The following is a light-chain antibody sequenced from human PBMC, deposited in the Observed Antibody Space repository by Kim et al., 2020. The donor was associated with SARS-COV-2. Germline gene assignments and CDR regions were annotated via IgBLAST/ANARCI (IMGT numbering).Light chain of an antibody. CDR2: DAS. J-gene: IGKJ5*01. V-gene: IGKV1-5*01. CDR1: QTVESW. CDR3: QQYNTYPS. Sequence: SPSVGDRVTSTCRASQTVESWLAWYQQKPGKAPKLLIYDASSLESGVPSRFSGSRSGTEFTLTISSLQPDDFATYYCQQYNTYPSFGQGTRLEIK.